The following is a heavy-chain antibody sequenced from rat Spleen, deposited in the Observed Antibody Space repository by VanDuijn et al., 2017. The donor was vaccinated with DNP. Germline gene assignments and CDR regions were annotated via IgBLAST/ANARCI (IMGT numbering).Heavy chain of an antibody. Sequence: EVQLVESGGGLVQPGRSLKLSCAASGFTFSDYYMAWVRQAPTKGLEWVASISYDGGSTYYRDSVKGRFTISRDDAKSSLYLQMNSLKSEDTATYYCARPYLFAYWGQGTLVTVSS. CDR1: GFTFSDYY. J-gene: IGHJ3*01. V-gene: IGHV5-20*01. D-gene: IGHD2-1*01. CDR2: ISYDGGST. CDR3: ARPYLFAY.